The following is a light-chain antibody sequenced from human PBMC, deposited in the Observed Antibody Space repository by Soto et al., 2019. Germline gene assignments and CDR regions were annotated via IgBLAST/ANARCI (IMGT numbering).Light chain of an antibody. CDR3: QQYDDLPQVT. CDR2: DAS. V-gene: IGKV1-33*01. Sequence: DIQMTQSPPSLSASVGDRVSMTCQASQAIANRLNWYQQKPGKAPKLLIYDASNLDAGVPSRFSASGSGTDFTFAITNLQPEDIATYFCQQYDDLPQVTFGPGTKVD. J-gene: IGKJ3*01. CDR1: QAIANR.